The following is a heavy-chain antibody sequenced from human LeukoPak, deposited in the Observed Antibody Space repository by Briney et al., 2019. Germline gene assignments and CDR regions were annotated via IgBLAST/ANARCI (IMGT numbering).Heavy chain of an antibody. J-gene: IGHJ3*02. D-gene: IGHD6-13*01. CDR3: ASYSSSWYGAFDI. CDR1: GYSFTSYW. CDR2: INPGDSDT. Sequence: GESLKISCKGSGYSFTSYWIAWVRQTPGKGLEWMGLINPGDSDTRYSPSFQGQVTISADKSISTAYLQWSSLKASDTAMYYCASYSSSWYGAFDIWGQGTMVTVSS. V-gene: IGHV5-51*01.